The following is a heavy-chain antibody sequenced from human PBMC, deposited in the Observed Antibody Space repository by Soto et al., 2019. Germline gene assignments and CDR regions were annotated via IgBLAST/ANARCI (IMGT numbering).Heavy chain of an antibody. CDR3: ARDKARLQLGGNYYYAIDV. CDR1: GGTFGNSA. J-gene: IGHJ6*02. D-gene: IGHD5-12*01. Sequence: QVQLVQSGAEVKKPGSSVTVSCNASGGTFGNSAISCVRQAPGQGLECMGGIIPIFPTPDYAQKLRARVTIKADESRSTVYREVPSLRSEVTSVYYGARDKARLQLGGNYYYAIDVWGQGTTVTVSS. CDR2: IIPIFPTP. V-gene: IGHV1-69*12.